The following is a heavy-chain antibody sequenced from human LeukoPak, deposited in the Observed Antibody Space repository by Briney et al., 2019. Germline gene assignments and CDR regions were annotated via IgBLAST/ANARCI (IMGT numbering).Heavy chain of an antibody. CDR3: ARHLLKPGGSYYFDF. Sequence: GESLKISCKGSGYSFTSYWIGWVRQMPGKGLEWMGIIYPGDSDIRYSPSFQGQVTISADKSISTAYLQWSSLRASDTAIYYCARHLLKPGGSYYFDFWGQGTLVTVSS. J-gene: IGHJ4*02. CDR1: GYSFTSYW. CDR2: IYPGDSDI. D-gene: IGHD1-26*01. V-gene: IGHV5-51*01.